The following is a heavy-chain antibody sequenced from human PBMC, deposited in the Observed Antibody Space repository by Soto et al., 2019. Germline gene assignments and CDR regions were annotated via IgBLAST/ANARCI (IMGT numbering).Heavy chain of an antibody. CDR1: GFTFTSSA. CDR2: IVVGSGNT. Sequence: ASVKVSCKASGFTFTSSAMQWVRQARGQRLEWIGWIVVGSGNTNYAQKFQERVTITRDMSTSTAYMELSSLRSEDTAVYYCAARLYNTRTYYDFWSGDTGDAFDIWGQGTMVTVSS. J-gene: IGHJ3*02. CDR3: AARLYNTRTYYDFWSGDTGDAFDI. D-gene: IGHD3-3*01. V-gene: IGHV1-58*02.